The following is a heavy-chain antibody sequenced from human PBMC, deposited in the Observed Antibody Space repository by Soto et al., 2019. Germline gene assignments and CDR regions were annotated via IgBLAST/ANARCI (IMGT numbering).Heavy chain of an antibody. J-gene: IGHJ3*02. D-gene: IGHD3-22*01. CDR2: IYPDDSDT. V-gene: IGHV5-51*01. Sequence: PGESLNISCTGSGYNFSHYLIGWVRQMPGKGLEWMGIIYPDDSDTRYGPSFQGQVTISADKSISTAYLQWSSLKASDTAMYYCARRGNYYDSSGYSSSAFDIWGQGTMVTVSS. CDR3: ARRGNYYDSSGYSSSAFDI. CDR1: GYNFSHYL.